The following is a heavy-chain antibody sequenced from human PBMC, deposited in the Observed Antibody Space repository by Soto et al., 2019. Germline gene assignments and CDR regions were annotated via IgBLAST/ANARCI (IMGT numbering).Heavy chain of an antibody. D-gene: IGHD1-26*01. V-gene: IGHV1-69*13. CDR2: IIPIFGTA. CDR1: GGTFSSYA. CDR3: ARGGLKEGATTAFDY. Sequence: ASVKVSCKASGGTFSSYAISWVRQAPGQGLEWMGGIIPIFGTANYAQKFQGRVTITADESTSTAYMELSSLRSEDTAVYYCARGGLKEGATTAFDYWGQGTLVTVSS. J-gene: IGHJ4*02.